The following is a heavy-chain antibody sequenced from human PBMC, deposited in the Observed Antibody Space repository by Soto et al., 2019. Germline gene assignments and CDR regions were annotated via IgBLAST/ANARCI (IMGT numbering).Heavy chain of an antibody. D-gene: IGHD2-21*01. CDR2: INPETGGT. J-gene: IGHJ6*02. Sequence: EASVKVSSNASRYTFTGYYVHWVREAPGQGLEWMGWINPETGGTSYAQKFQGRVTLPRDTSINTAYLELSSLRFDDAAVYFCARERFQVISDGMDVWGQGTTVTVS. CDR3: ARERFQVISDGMDV. CDR1: RYTFTGYY. V-gene: IGHV1-2*02.